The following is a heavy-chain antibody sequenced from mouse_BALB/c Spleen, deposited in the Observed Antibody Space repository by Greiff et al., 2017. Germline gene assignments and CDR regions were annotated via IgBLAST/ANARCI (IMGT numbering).Heavy chain of an antibody. D-gene: IGHD3-3*01. V-gene: IGHV1-14*01. J-gene: IGHJ1*01. CDR1: GYTFTSYV. CDR3: ARGGLPYWYFDV. CDR2: INPYNDGT. Sequence: EVQLQESGPELVKPGASVKMSCKASGYTFTSYVMHWVKQKPGQGLEWIGYINPYNDGTKYNEKFKGKATLTSDKSSSTAYMELSSLTSEDSAVYYCARGGLPYWYFDVWGAGTTVTVSS.